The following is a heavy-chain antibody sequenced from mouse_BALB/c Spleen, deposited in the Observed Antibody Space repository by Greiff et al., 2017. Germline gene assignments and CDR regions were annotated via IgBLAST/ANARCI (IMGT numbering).Heavy chain of an antibody. D-gene: IGHD2-10*02. Sequence: VQLQQSGPELVRPGVSVKIPCKGSGYTFTDYAMHWVKQSHAKSLEWIGVISTYSGNTNYNQKFKGKATMTVDKSSSTAYMELARLTSEDSAIYYCARGYGNYHYYAMDYWGQGTSVTVSS. V-gene: IGHV1-67*01. CDR1: GYTFTDYA. J-gene: IGHJ4*01. CDR3: ARGYGNYHYYAMDY. CDR2: ISTYSGNT.